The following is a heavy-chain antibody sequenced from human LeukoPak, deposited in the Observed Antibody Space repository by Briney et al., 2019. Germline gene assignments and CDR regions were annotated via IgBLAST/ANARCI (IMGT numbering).Heavy chain of an antibody. CDR2: MNPNSGNA. V-gene: IGHV1-8*01. Sequence: ASVKVSCKASGYTFTSYDINWVRQATGQGLEWMGLMNPNSGNAGYAQKFQGRVTMTRNTSISTAYMELSSLRSEDTAVYYCARGWKIGSHIAAHGKAYYMDVWGKGTTVTVSS. CDR3: ARGWKIGSHIAAHGKAYYMDV. D-gene: IGHD6-6*01. J-gene: IGHJ6*03. CDR1: GYTFTSYD.